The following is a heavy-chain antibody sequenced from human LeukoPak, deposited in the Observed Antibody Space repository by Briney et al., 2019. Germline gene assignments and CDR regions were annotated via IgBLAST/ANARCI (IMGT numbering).Heavy chain of an antibody. V-gene: IGHV3-53*01. CDR2: IYTGGST. J-gene: IGHJ4*02. CDR1: GFTVSSNY. CDR3: ARTYCSSTSCPPDY. Sequence: GGSLRLSCAASGFTVSSNYVSWVRQAPGRGLEWVSVIYTGGSTFYADSVKGRFTISRDNSKNTLYLQMNSLRAEDTAMYHCARTYCSSTSCPPDYWGQGTLVTVSS. D-gene: IGHD2-2*01.